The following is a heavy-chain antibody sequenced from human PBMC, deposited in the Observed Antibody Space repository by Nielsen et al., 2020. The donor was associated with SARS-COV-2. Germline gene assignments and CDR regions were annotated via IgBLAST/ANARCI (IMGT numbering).Heavy chain of an antibody. CDR2: ISSRGGST. J-gene: IGHJ3*01. V-gene: IGHV3-23*01. CDR3: AKAEGAFELDAFDF. CDR1: GFTFSNYA. Sequence: GGSLRLSCAASGFTFSNYAMSWVRQAPGKGLKWVSSISSRGGSTNYAASVKGRFTVSRDNSMNTVDLQMNGLRGEDTAVYYCAKAEGAFELDAFDFWGQGTMVTVSS. D-gene: IGHD1-26*01.